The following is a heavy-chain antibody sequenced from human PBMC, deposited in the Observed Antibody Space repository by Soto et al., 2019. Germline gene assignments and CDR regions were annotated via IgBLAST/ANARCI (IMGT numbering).Heavy chain of an antibody. D-gene: IGHD1-26*01. CDR1: GYTFTSYG. V-gene: IGHV1-18*01. Sequence: QVPLVQSGAEVKKPGASVKVSCKASGYTFTSYGISWVRQAPGQGLEWMGWIGPYNGNTHYAQKVQGRVTMTTDTSTSTAYMELRSLRSDDTAVYYCARDWKENVGSTCYYWGQGTLVAVSS. CDR3: ARDWKENVGSTCYY. J-gene: IGHJ4*02. CDR2: IGPYNGNT.